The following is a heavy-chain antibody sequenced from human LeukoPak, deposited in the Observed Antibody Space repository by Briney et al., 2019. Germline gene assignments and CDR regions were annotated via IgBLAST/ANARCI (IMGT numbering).Heavy chain of an antibody. J-gene: IGHJ6*03. CDR2: ISSNGGST. V-gene: IGHV3-64*01. CDR3: ARDPDVYYYYMDV. Sequence: GGSLRLSCAASGFNFNSYAMHWVRQAPGKGLEYVSAISSNGGSTHYANSVKGRFTISRDNSKNTLYLQMGSLRAEDMAVYYCARDPDVYYYYMDVWGKGTTVTVSS. CDR1: GFNFNSYA.